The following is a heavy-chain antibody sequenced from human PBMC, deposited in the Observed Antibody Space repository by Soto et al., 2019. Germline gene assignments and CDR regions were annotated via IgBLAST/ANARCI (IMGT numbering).Heavy chain of an antibody. CDR1: GGSFSGYY. J-gene: IGHJ4*02. V-gene: IGHV4-34*01. CDR2: INHSGST. Sequence: SETLSLTCAVYGGSFSGYYWSWIRQPPGKGLEWIGEINHSGSTNYNPSLKSRVTISVDTSKNQFSLKLSSVTAADTAVYYCARGEPFDYWGQGTLGTVSS. CDR3: ARGEPFDY.